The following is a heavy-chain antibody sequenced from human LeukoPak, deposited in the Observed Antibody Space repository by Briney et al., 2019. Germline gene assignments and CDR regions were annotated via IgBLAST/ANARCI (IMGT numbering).Heavy chain of an antibody. J-gene: IGHJ4*02. CDR3: ARVVAGKLDY. Sequence: GGSLRLSCSASGFTFSTYGMSWVRQAPGKGLEWVISISGSGSTTFYADSVKGRFTISRDNAKNSLYLQMNSLRAEDTAVYYCARVVAGKLDYWGQGTLVTVSS. V-gene: IGHV3-21*01. CDR1: GFTFSTYG. D-gene: IGHD5-12*01. CDR2: ISGSGSTT.